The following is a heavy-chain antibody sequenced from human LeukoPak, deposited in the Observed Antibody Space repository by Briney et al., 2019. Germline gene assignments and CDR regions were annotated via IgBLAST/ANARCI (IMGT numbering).Heavy chain of an antibody. J-gene: IGHJ6*02. CDR1: GFTFSSYD. V-gene: IGHV3-13*01. Sequence: PGGSLRLSCAASGFTFSSYDMHWVRQATGKGLEWVSTIGIAGDTYYPGSVKGRFTISRENAKNSLYLQMNSLRAGDTAVYYCATFAANYYYGIDVWGQGTTVTVSS. CDR2: IGIAGDT. CDR3: ATFAANYYYGIDV.